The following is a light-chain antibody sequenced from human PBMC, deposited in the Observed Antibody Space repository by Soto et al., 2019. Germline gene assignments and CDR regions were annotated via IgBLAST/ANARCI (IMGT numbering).Light chain of an antibody. Sequence: NFMLTQPHSVSESPGKTVTISCTRSSGSIASNFVQWYQQRPGSAPTTVIYEHSQRPSGVPDRFSGSIDSSSNSASLTISGLKTEDEADYYCQSYDNSLQRVFGGGTKLTVL. V-gene: IGLV6-57*03. CDR1: SGSIASNF. CDR3: QSYDNSLQRV. CDR2: EHS. J-gene: IGLJ3*02.